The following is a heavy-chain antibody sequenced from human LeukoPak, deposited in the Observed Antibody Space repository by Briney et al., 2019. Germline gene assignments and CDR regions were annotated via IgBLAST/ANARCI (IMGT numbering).Heavy chain of an antibody. CDR2: IYYSGST. D-gene: IGHD1-26*01. CDR1: GGSISSSSYY. V-gene: IGHV4-39*07. Sequence: SETLSLTCTVSGGSISSSSYYWGWIRQPPGKGLEWIGSIYYSGSTYYNPSLKSRVTISADTSKNQFSLKLSSVTAADTAVYYCARGNRIVGASYFDYWGQGTLVTVSS. CDR3: ARGNRIVGASYFDY. J-gene: IGHJ4*02.